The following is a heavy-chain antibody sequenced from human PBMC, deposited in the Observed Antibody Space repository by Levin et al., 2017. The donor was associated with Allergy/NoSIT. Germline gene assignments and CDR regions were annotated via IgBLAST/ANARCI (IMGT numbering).Heavy chain of an antibody. J-gene: IGHJ4*02. CDR1: GFTFRSYA. CDR3: VKDRQGYSSNWLPFDY. V-gene: IGHV3-64D*06. D-gene: IGHD6-13*01. CDR2: ISSNGGST. Sequence: PGGSLRLSCSASGFTFRSYAMHWVRQAPGKGLEYVSGISSNGGSTYYADSVKGRFTISRDNSKNTLCFQMSSLRPEDTAVYYCVKDRQGYSSNWLPFDYWGQGTLVTVSS.